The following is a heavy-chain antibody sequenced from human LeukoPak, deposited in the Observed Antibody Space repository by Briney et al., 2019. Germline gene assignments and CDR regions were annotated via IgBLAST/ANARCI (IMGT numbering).Heavy chain of an antibody. J-gene: IGHJ4*02. D-gene: IGHD3-22*01. V-gene: IGHV3-15*07. CDR3: STTYYYDSSEGY. CDR2: IKSKTDGGTT. CDR1: GFTFSNAW. Sequence: GGSLRLSCAASGFTFSNAWMNWVRQAPGKGLEWVGRIKSKTDGGTTDYAAPVKGRFTISRDDSKNTLYLQMNSLETEDTAVYYCSTTYYYDSSEGYWGQGTLVAVSS.